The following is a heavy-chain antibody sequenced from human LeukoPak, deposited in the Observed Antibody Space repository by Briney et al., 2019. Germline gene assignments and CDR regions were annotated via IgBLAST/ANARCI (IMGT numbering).Heavy chain of an antibody. CDR3: ARRVTTALDY. J-gene: IGHJ4*02. Sequence: PSETLSLTCAVSGGSINNYYWSWIRQPPGKGLEWIGYIYHSGSTYYNPSLKSRVTISVDRSKNQFSLKLSSVTAADTAVYYCARRVTTALDYWGQGTLVTVSS. D-gene: IGHD4-11*01. CDR1: GGSINNYY. CDR2: IYHSGST. V-gene: IGHV4-59*12.